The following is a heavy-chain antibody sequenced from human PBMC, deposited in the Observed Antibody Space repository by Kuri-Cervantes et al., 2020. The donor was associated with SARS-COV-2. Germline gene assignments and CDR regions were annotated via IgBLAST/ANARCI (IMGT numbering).Heavy chain of an antibody. V-gene: IGHV3-48*02. CDR3: ARCARLRWDFDY. CDR1: GFTFSSYA. Sequence: GESLKISCAASGFTFSSYAMNWVRQAPGKGLEWVSYISSSSTIYYADSVKGRFTISRDNAKNSLYLQMNSLRDEDTAVYYCARCARLRWDFDYWGQGTLVTVSS. J-gene: IGHJ4*02. CDR2: ISSSSTI. D-gene: IGHD4-23*01.